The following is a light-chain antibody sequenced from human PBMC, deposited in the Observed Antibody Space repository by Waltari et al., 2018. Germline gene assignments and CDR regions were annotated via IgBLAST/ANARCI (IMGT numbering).Light chain of an antibody. J-gene: IGLJ2*01. Sequence: QSALTQPASVSGPPGQSITISCTGTSSDVGGYNYVSWYPQHPGKAPKVIIYDVSKRPSGVSNRFSGSKSGNTASLTISGLQAEDEAYYYCCSYAGSSTLVFGGGTKLTVL. V-gene: IGLV2-23*02. CDR1: SSDVGGYNY. CDR3: CSYAGSSTLV. CDR2: DVS.